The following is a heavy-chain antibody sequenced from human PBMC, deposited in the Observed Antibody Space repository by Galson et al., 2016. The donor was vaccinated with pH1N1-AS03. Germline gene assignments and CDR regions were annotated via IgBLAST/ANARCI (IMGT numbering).Heavy chain of an antibody. D-gene: IGHD2-21*01. CDR3: VTDILPGGADA. CDR1: GFTPDASA. J-gene: IGHJ6*02. CDR2: ISWTSADI. Sequence: SLRLSCAASGFTPDASAMHWVRQAPGKGLEWVSGISWTSADIAYADAVKGRFTISRDNAKKSLYLQLTSLRADDTALYYCVTDILPGGADAWGQGTTVTVSS. V-gene: IGHV3-9*02.